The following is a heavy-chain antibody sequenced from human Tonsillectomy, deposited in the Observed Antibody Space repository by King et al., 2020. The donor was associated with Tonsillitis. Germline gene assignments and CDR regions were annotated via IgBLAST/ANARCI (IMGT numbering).Heavy chain of an antibody. J-gene: IGHJ1*01. D-gene: IGHD3-22*01. V-gene: IGHV4-30-4*01. CDR3: ARGHESSGYYYDH. CDR1: GGYISTSDYY. CDR2: VSHSGST. Sequence: QLQESGPGLVRPSETLSLTCTVSGGYISTSDYYWTWIRRPPGKGLEWIGFVSHSGSTYYNPAFESRFTISTDTSTNQFSLKVTSVTAADTAVYYWARGHESSGYYYDHWGQGILVTASS.